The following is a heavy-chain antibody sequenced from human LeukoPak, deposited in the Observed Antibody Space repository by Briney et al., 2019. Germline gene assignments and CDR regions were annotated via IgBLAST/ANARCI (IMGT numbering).Heavy chain of an antibody. CDR3: TRSLDE. J-gene: IGHJ4*02. V-gene: IGHV3-74*01. CDR2: IDRDGSRI. Sequence: GGSLRLSCAVSGFTFSSYWMHWVRQAPGKGLVWVSRIDRDGSRINYADSVKGRFTISRDNGKNTLFLQMNSLRVEDTAVYYCTRSLDEWGQGTLVTVSS. D-gene: IGHD3-16*01. CDR1: GFTFSSYW.